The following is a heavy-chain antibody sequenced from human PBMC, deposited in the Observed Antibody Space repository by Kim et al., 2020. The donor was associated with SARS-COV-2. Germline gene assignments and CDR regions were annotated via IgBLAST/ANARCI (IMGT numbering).Heavy chain of an antibody. CDR2: ISFDGSNK. V-gene: IGHV3-30*04. CDR3: ARGVYYSGSGPYYYYGMDV. D-gene: IGHD3-10*01. CDR1: GFTFSNYA. Sequence: GGSLRLSCAASGFTFSNYALHWVRQAPGKGLEWVAVISFDGSNKYYADSVKGQFTISRDSSKNTLYLQMNSLRPEDTAVYYCARGVYYSGSGPYYYYGMDVWGQGTTVTVSS. J-gene: IGHJ6*02.